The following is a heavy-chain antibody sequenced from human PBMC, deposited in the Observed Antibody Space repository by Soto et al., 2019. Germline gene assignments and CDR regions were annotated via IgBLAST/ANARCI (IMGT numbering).Heavy chain of an antibody. CDR1: GGTFSSYT. CDR3: GRGNRGWLQLWYFDL. CDR2: IIPIFGTA. Sequence: QVQLVQSGAEVKKPGSSVTVSCKASGGTFSSYTISWVRQAPGQGLEWMGGIIPIFGTANYAQKFQGRVTSTALEATSTAYREVSSVGSEDRAVYYWGRGNRGWLQLWYFDLCGRGTVVTVSS. V-gene: IGHV1-69*12. J-gene: IGHJ2*01. D-gene: IGHD5-12*01.